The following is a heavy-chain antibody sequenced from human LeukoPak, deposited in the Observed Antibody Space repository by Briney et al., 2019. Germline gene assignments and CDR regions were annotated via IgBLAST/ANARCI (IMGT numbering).Heavy chain of an antibody. CDR1: GGTFSSYA. J-gene: IGHJ3*02. CDR3: ARVTYYYDSSGYKSPRRDAFDI. CDR2: IIPIFGTA. Sequence: GSSVKVSCKASGGTFSSYAISWVRQAPGQGLEWMGGIIPIFGTANYAQKFQGRVTITADESTSTAYMELSSLRSEDTAVYYCARVTYYYDSSGYKSPRRDAFDIWGQGTMVTVSS. V-gene: IGHV1-69*01. D-gene: IGHD3-22*01.